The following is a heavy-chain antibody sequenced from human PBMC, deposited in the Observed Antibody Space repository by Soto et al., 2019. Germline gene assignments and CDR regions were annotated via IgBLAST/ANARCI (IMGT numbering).Heavy chain of an antibody. D-gene: IGHD6-19*01. CDR2: ISWNSGSI. CDR1: GFNFGYYA. V-gene: IGHV3-9*01. Sequence: PGGSLRLSCAASGFNFGYYAMFWFRQAPGKGLEWVSGISWNSGSIGYADSVKGRFTISRDNAKNSLYLQMNSLRAEDTALYYCAKEGGSGWYFLDYWGQGTLVTVSS. CDR3: AKEGGSGWYFLDY. J-gene: IGHJ4*02.